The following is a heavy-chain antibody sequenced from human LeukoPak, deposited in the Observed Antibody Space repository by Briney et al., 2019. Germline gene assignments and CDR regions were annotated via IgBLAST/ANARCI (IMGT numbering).Heavy chain of an antibody. Sequence: GGSLRLSCVGSGFTFRSHAMSWVRQAPEKGLEFVSGIYENGGTTYYADSVKGRFSISRDNSKNTLYPQMDSLRGEDTAVYYCAKDFRIGYSAHFDYWGQGALVTVSS. CDR1: GFTFRSHA. CDR2: IYENGGTT. V-gene: IGHV3-23*01. J-gene: IGHJ4*02. D-gene: IGHD2-21*01. CDR3: AKDFRIGYSAHFDY.